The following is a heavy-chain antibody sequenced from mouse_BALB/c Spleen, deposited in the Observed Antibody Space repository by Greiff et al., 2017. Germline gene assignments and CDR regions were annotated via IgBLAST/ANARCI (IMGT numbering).Heavy chain of an antibody. D-gene: IGHD1-1*01. V-gene: IGHV1-80*01. CDR2: IYPGDGDT. CDR3: ARRDYFYFDY. CDR1: GYAFSSYW. Sequence: VQLQQSGAELVRPGSSVKISCKASGYAFSSYWMNWVKQRPGQGLEWIGQIYPGDGDTNYNGKFKGKATLTADKSSSTAYMQLSSLTSEDSAVYFCARRDYFYFDYWGQGTTPTVSS. J-gene: IGHJ2*01.